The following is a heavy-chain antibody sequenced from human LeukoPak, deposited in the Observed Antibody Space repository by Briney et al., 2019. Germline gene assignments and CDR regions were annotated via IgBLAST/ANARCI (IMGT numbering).Heavy chain of an antibody. CDR2: IIPIFGTA. CDR3: ARERYCSSASCYGDYYYYGMDV. D-gene: IGHD2-2*01. V-gene: IGHV1-69*13. CDR1: GGTFSSYA. J-gene: IGHJ6*02. Sequence: ASVKVSCKASGGTFSSYAISWVRQAPGQGLEWMGGIIPIFGTANYAQKFQGRVTITADESTSTAYMELSSLRSEDTAVYYCARERYCSSASCYGDYYYYGMDVWGQGTTVTVSS.